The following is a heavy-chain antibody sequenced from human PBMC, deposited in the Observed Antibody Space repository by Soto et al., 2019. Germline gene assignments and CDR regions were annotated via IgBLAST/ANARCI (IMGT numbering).Heavy chain of an antibody. CDR3: ARGYYDYIWGSYRWLDY. CDR2: INHSGST. Sequence: SETLSLTCAVYGGSFSGYYWSWIRQPPGKGLEWNGEINHSGSTNYNPSLKSRVTISVDTSKNQFSLKLSSVTAADTAVYYCARGYYDYIWGSYRWLDYWGQGTLVTVSS. J-gene: IGHJ4*02. V-gene: IGHV4-34*01. CDR1: GGSFSGYY. D-gene: IGHD3-16*02.